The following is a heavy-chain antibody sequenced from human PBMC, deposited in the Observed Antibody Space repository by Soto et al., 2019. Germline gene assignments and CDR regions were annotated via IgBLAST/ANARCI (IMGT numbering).Heavy chain of an antibody. D-gene: IGHD4-17*01. CDR2: IYYSGST. CDR3: AVARTTVTMYDY. Sequence: PSETLSLTCAVSGGSISSGGYSWSWIRQPPGKGLEWIGYIYYSGSTYYNPSLKSRVTMSADTSKNQFSLKLSSVTAADTAVYYCAVARTTVTMYDYWGQGTLVTVSS. V-gene: IGHV4-31*11. J-gene: IGHJ4*02. CDR1: GGSISSGGYS.